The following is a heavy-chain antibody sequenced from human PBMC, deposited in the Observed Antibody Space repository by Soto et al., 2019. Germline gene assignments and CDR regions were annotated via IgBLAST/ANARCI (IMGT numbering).Heavy chain of an antibody. V-gene: IGHV1-8*01. J-gene: IGHJ4*02. D-gene: IGHD3-10*01. Sequence: QVQLVQSGAEVRTPGASVKVSCKASGYTFTSYYINWVRQATGQGPEWMGWMNPDSGNTGYVQKFQGRVTMTRNTAISTAYMELSSLRSEDTAVYYCARSVGGSNVNFDYWGQGTLVTVSS. CDR1: GYTFTSYY. CDR2: MNPDSGNT. CDR3: ARSVGGSNVNFDY.